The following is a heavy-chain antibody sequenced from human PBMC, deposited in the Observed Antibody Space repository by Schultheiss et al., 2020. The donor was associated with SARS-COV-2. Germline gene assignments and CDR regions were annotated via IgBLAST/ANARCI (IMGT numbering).Heavy chain of an antibody. CDR1: GFTFSSYW. J-gene: IGHJ6*02. V-gene: IGHV3-7*03. Sequence: GESLKISCAASGFTFSSYWMNWVRRAPGKGLEWVANIKQDGSEKYSVDSVKGRFTISRDNAKNSLYLQMSSLRAEDTAVYYCARSSGGSSSSPNYYYGMDVWGQGTTVTVSS. D-gene: IGHD6-6*01. CDR2: IKQDGSEK. CDR3: ARSSGGSSSSPNYYYGMDV.